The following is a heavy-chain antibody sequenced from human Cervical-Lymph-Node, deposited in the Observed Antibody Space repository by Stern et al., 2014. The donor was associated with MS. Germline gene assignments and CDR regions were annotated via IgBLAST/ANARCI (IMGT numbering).Heavy chain of an antibody. D-gene: IGHD3-16*01. J-gene: IGHJ4*02. CDR3: VRDNYGTDY. Sequence: EVQLVESGGDLVQPGGSLRLSCAASGFIFSNYWMQWVRPAPGKGLVWVSHINRDGSSTTYADSVKGRFTTSRDNAKNTLYLQMDDLRAEDTAVYFCVRDNYGTDYWGQGTLVTVSS. CDR1: GFIFSNYW. CDR2: INRDGSST. V-gene: IGHV3-74*03.